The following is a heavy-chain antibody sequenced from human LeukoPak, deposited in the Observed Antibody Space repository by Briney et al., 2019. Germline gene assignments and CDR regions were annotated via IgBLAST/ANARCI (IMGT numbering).Heavy chain of an antibody. CDR2: IYSGGST. CDR3: SLGGEVGGVRTNH. D-gene: IGHD1-26*01. J-gene: IGHJ5*02. Sequence: PGGSLRLSCAASGFTVSSNHMSWVRQAPGKGLEWVSVIYSGGSTYYADSVKGRFTISRDNSKNTLYLQMNSLRAEDTAVYYCSLGGEVGGVRTNHWGQGTLVTVSS. V-gene: IGHV3-53*01. CDR1: GFTVSSNH.